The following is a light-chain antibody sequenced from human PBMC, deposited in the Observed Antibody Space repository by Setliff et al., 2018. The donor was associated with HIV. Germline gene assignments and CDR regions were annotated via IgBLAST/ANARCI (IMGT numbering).Light chain of an antibody. J-gene: IGLJ1*01. CDR3: CSYAGTYTYV. Sequence: ALTQPPSVSGSPGQSVTISCTGTSSDIGVYNYVSWYQQHPGRAPKLMIYDVNKRPSGVPGRFSGSKSGNAASLTISGLRAEDEADYYCCSYAGTYTYVFGTGTKV. CDR1: SSDIGVYNY. V-gene: IGLV2-11*01. CDR2: DVN.